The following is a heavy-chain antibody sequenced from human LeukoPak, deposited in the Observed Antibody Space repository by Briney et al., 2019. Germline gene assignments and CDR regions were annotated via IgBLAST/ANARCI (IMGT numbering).Heavy chain of an antibody. CDR1: GFTFSDYS. V-gene: IGHV3-21*01. Sequence: PGGSLRLSCAASGFTFSDYSMNWVRQAPGKGLEWGAPVNTVSSYIYYADSMRGRFTISRDNAKNSLFLQMNSLRAEDTAVYYCARLRRNSDRSDFFYYYDHWGQGTLVTVSS. D-gene: IGHD3-22*01. J-gene: IGHJ4*02. CDR2: VNTVSSYI. CDR3: ARLRRNSDRSDFFYYYDH.